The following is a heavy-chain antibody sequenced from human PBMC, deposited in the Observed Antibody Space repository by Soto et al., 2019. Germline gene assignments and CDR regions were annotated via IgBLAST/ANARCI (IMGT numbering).Heavy chain of an antibody. Sequence: QVQLQESGPGLVKPSETLTLTCTVSPGSISSSYWSWIRQPPGRGLEWIGHVAYSGTTKYNPALKSRGSIPVSTSKRQFSLRLTSVTAADTAVYYCAREAQDYYFDHWGQGILVTVSS. D-gene: IGHD1-26*01. V-gene: IGHV4-59*01. CDR2: VAYSGTT. CDR3: AREAQDYYFDH. J-gene: IGHJ5*02. CDR1: PGSISSSY.